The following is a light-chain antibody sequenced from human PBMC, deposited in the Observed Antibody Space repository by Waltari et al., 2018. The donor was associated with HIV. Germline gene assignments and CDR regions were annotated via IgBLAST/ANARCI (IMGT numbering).Light chain of an antibody. CDR3: QQYGTSPPT. J-gene: IGKJ1*01. Sequence: DIVLTQSPGTLSLSPGKRATLSCRASQSVSSNYLALYQQKPGQAPRLVIYGASSRATGIPARFSGSGSGTDFTLTISRLEPEDFAVYYCQQYGTSPPTLGQGTKVEVK. V-gene: IGKV3-20*01. CDR1: QSVSSNY. CDR2: GAS.